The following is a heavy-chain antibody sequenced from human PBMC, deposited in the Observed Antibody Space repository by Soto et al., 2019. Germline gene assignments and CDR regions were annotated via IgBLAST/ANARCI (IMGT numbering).Heavy chain of an antibody. Sequence: GESLKISCKGSGYSFTSYWIGWVRQMPGKGLEWMGIIYPGDSDTRYSPSFQGQVTISADKSISTAYLQWSSLKASDTAMYYCARQGRFSSSWFQYYYGMDVWGQGTTVTVSS. V-gene: IGHV5-51*01. J-gene: IGHJ6*02. CDR2: IYPGDSDT. D-gene: IGHD6-13*01. CDR3: ARQGRFSSSWFQYYYGMDV. CDR1: GYSFTSYW.